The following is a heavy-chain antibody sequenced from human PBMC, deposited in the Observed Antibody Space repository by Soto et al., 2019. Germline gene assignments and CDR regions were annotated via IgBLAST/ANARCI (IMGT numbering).Heavy chain of an antibody. CDR3: ARAFLTPTYCGGDCFLGWFDP. J-gene: IGHJ5*02. Sequence: SETLSLTCAVSGGSISSSNWWSWVRQPPGKGLEWIGEIYHSGSTYYNPSLKSRVTISVDRSKNQFSLKLSSVTAADTAVYYCARAFLTPTYCGGDCFLGWFDPWGQGTLVTVSS. D-gene: IGHD2-21*02. CDR1: GGSISSSNW. V-gene: IGHV4-4*02. CDR2: IYHSGST.